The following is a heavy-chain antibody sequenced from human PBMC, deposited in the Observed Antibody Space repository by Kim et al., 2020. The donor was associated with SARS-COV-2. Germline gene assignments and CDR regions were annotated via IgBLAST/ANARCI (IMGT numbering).Heavy chain of an antibody. CDR1: GGSISSSSYY. CDR2: IYYSGST. CDR3: ARQVWFLEWFSDYYGMDV. V-gene: IGHV4-39*01. D-gene: IGHD3-3*01. J-gene: IGHJ6*02. Sequence: SETLSLTCTVSGGSISSSSYYWGWIRQPPGKGLEWIGSIYYSGSTYYNPSLKSRVTISVDTSKNQFSLKLSSVTAADTAVYYCARQVWFLEWFSDYYGMDVWGQGTTVTVSS.